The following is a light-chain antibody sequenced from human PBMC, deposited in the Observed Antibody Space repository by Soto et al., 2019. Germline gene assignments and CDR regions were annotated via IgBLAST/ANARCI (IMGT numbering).Light chain of an antibody. CDR2: GTS. Sequence: EIVLTQSPGTLSLSPGERATLSCRASQTISRNYLAWYQQKPGQAPRLLIYGTSSRATGIPDRFGGSGSGTDFTLTISRLEPEDFAVYYCQQYGDSPPWTFGQGTKVEI. J-gene: IGKJ1*01. CDR1: QTISRNY. CDR3: QQYGDSPPWT. V-gene: IGKV3-20*01.